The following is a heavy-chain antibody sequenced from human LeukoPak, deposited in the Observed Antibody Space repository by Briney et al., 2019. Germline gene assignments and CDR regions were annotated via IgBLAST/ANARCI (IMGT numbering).Heavy chain of an antibody. D-gene: IGHD3-9*01. CDR3: AREGERYFGPYYYYGMDV. J-gene: IGHJ6*02. CDR2: ISSSSSYI. CDR1: GFTFSSYS. V-gene: IGHV3-21*01. Sequence: PGGSLRLSCAASGFTFSSYSMNWVRQAPGKGLEWVSSISSSSSYIYYADSVKGRFTISRDNAKNSLYLQMNSLRAEDTAVYYCAREGERYFGPYYYYGMDVWGQGTTVTVSS.